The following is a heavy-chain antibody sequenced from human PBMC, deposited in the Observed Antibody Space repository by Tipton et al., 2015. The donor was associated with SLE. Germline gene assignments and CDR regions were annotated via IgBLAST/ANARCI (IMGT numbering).Heavy chain of an antibody. Sequence: LRLSCAASGFSFSSYWMSWVRQAPGKGLEWIGGLSHSGSTNYNPSLKSRVTISLDTSREHFALKVTSVTAADTGMYYCSRDFVAWGQGILVTVSS. CDR3: SRDFVA. J-gene: IGHJ4*02. CDR1: GFSFSSYW. D-gene: IGHD2-15*01. V-gene: IGHV4-34*09. CDR2: LSHSGST.